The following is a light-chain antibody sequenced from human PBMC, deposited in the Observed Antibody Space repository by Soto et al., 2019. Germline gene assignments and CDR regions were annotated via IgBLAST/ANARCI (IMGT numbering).Light chain of an antibody. V-gene: IGLV2-8*01. Sequence: QSVLTQPPSASGSPGQSVTFSCTGTSSDVGTYDYVSWYQQYPGKAPKLLIYGVTRRPSGVPDRFSGSKSGNTAALTVSGLQAEDEAHYYCSSYAGSSMYVFGTGPTVTVL. J-gene: IGLJ1*01. CDR1: SSDVGTYDY. CDR2: GVT. CDR3: SSYAGSSMYV.